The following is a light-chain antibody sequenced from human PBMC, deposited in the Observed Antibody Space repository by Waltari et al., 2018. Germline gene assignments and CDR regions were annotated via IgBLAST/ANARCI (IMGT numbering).Light chain of an antibody. V-gene: IGKV3-20*01. J-gene: IGKJ1*01. CDR2: GAS. CDR3: QKYDRLPAT. CDR1: QSVRRF. Sequence: EAVLTRFPRTLSLTPGDTGPLSCRSSQSVRRFLAWYQQKPGQAPRLLIYGASTRATGVPDRVSGSGSGTDFSLTISRLEPEDFAVYYCQKYDRLPATFGQGTKVEIK.